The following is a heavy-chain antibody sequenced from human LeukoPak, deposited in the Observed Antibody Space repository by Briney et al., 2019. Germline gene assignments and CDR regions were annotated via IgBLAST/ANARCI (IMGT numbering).Heavy chain of an antibody. V-gene: IGHV3-33*06. CDR1: GFAFSTYG. J-gene: IGHJ4*02. CDR3: AKETYSGSYYDY. Sequence: GGSLRLSCAASGFAFSTYGMHWVRQAPGKGLEWVALMWSDGSKKYYADSVKGRFTISRDNSKNTLYLQMNSLRAEDTAVYYCAKETYSGSYYDYWGQGTLVTVSS. CDR2: MWSDGSKK. D-gene: IGHD1-26*01.